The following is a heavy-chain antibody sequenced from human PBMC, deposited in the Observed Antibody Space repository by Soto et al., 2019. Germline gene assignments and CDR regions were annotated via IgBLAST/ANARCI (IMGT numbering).Heavy chain of an antibody. CDR3: AKDGLGAYSYGSYYFDY. CDR1: GFTFSRYA. J-gene: IGHJ4*02. CDR2: ISGSGGST. V-gene: IGHV3-23*01. Sequence: GGSLRLSCAASGFTFSRYAMSWVRQAPGKGLEWVSTISGSGGSTYSADSVKGRFTISRDNSKNTLYLQMNSLRAEDTAVYYCAKDGLGAYSYGSYYFDYWGQGTLVNVSS. D-gene: IGHD5-18*01.